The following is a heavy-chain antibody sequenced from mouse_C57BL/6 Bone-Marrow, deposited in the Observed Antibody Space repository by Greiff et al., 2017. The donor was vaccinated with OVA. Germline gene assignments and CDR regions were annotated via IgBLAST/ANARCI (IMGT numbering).Heavy chain of an antibody. D-gene: IGHD1-1*01. CDR1: GYTFTDYE. Sequence: VQLQQSGAELVRPGASVTLSCKASGYTFTDYEMHWVKQTPVHGLEWIGAIDPETGGTAYNQKFKGKAILTADKSSSTAYMELRSLTSEDSAVYYCTRRYGSSYLHWYFDVWGTGTTVTVSS. V-gene: IGHV1-15*01. CDR2: IDPETGGT. J-gene: IGHJ1*03. CDR3: TRRYGSSYLHWYFDV.